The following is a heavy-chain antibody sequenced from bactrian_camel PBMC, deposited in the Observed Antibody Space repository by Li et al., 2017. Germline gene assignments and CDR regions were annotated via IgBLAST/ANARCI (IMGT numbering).Heavy chain of an antibody. D-gene: IGHD3*01. J-gene: IGHJ6*01. V-gene: IGHV3S53*01. CDR2: VSASGIT. CDR3: AAVESSSGSRCYPNWKPDFGY. CDR1: TRFSTDFLDSD. Sequence: VQLVESGGGSVQPGESLRLSCTATTRFSTDFLDSDMGWYRQTPGNECELVASVSASGITLYGDSVEGRFAISRDGHKKMLYLQMNELQPEDTAVYYCAAVESSSGSRCYPNWKPDFGYWGHGTQVTVS.